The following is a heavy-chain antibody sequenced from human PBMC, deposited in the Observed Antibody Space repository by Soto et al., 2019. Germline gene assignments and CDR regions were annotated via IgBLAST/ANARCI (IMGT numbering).Heavy chain of an antibody. Sequence: QVQLVESGGGVVQPGTSLRVSCVGSGFTFRSYVMHWVRQAPGKGLEWVALPSYDGSDKYYVDPLSGRFAISRDNSSNTVDLQRDRLMLDDTVLYFCARLGTLRGLDVWGQGSLVSVSS. V-gene: IGHV3-30*09. D-gene: IGHD3-16*01. J-gene: IGHJ1*01. CDR2: PSYDGSDK. CDR3: ARLGTLRGLDV. CDR1: GFTFRSYV.